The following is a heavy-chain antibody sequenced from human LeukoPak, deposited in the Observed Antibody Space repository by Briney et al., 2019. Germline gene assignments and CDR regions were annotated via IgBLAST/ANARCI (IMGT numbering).Heavy chain of an antibody. D-gene: IGHD3-22*01. CDR1: GFTFSSYS. V-gene: IGHV3-21*01. CDR2: ISSSSSYI. J-gene: IGHJ4*02. Sequence: GGSLRLSCAASGFTFSSYSMTWVRQAPGKGLEWVSSISSSSSYIYYADSVKGRFTISRDNAKNSLYLQMNSLRAEDTAVYYCARDRYYYDSSGYYYLVEYYFDYWGQGTLVTVSS. CDR3: ARDRYYYDSSGYYYLVEYYFDY.